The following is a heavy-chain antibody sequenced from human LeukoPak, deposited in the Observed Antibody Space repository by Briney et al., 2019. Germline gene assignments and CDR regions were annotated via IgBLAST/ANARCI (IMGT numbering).Heavy chain of an antibody. J-gene: IGHJ3*02. V-gene: IGHV4-39*07. Sequence: SETLSLTCTVSTGSISNSSYYWGWFRQPPGKGLEWIGSIYYSGDTYSTPSLKRRVTVSLDTSNNQFSLRLSSVTAADTAVYYCAREVNYGDYGDNAFDIWGQGTMVTVSS. D-gene: IGHD4-17*01. CDR2: IYYSGDT. CDR3: AREVNYGDYGDNAFDI. CDR1: TGSISNSSYY.